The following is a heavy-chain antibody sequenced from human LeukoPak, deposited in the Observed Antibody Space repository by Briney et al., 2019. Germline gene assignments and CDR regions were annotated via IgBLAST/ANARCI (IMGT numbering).Heavy chain of an antibody. J-gene: IGHJ5*02. CDR1: GGSIGDSYW. V-gene: IGHV4-4*02. D-gene: IGHD2-21*02. Sequence: PSDTLSLTCAVSGGSIGDSYWWTWVRQPPGKVLEWIGEIYHSGSTNYNPSLKGRVTISLDKSKNQFSLNLNSMTAADTAVYYCARRDIGGFDPWGQGTLVTVSS. CDR3: ARRDIGGFDP. CDR2: IYHSGST.